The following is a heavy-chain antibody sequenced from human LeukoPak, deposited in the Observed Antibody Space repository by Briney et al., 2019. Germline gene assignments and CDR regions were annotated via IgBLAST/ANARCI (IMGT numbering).Heavy chain of an antibody. D-gene: IGHD4-11*01. Sequence: PGGSLRLSCAASGFTFSSYWMHWVRHTPGKGLVWVSRIDTDGSNRNYADSVKGRFTISRDNAKNTLYLEMNSLRAEDTAVYYCARIYSNFVSLGFWGQGTLVTVSS. V-gene: IGHV3-74*01. CDR1: GFTFSSYW. CDR2: IDTDGSNR. CDR3: ARIYSNFVSLGF. J-gene: IGHJ4*02.